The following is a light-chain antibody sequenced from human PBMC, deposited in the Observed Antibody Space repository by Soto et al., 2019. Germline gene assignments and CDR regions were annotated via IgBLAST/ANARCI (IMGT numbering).Light chain of an antibody. CDR3: QACGTSIVV. V-gene: IGLV4-69*01. CDR2: LNSDGSH. J-gene: IGLJ2*01. Sequence: QSVLTQSPSASASLGASVKLTCTLSRCNISYAIEWHQQQPDPGPRYLMKLNSDGSHTWGAGVPDRFSGSGSGAERYLTIPRLESEDDAYYKCQACGTSIVVFGGGTKLTVL. CDR1: RCNISYA.